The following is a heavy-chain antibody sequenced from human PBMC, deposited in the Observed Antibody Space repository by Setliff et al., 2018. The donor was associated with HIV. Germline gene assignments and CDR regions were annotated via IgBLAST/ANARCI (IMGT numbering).Heavy chain of an antibody. J-gene: IGHJ4*02. D-gene: IGHD6-6*01. CDR1: GYTFTGYA. CDR3: ARYYIAARSVDY. V-gene: IGHV1-3*01. Sequence: VASVKVSCKASGYTFTGYAMHWVRQAPGQRLEWMGWINAGNGNTIYSQNFQGRVTMSRDTSTNTVYMELSSLRSEDTAVYYCARYYIAARSVDYWGQGTLVTVSS. CDR2: INAGNGNT.